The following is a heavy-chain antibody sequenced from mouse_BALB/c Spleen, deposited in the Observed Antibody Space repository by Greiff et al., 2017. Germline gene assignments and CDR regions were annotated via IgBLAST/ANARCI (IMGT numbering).Heavy chain of an antibody. CDR3: ARSGLRLGAMDY. Sequence: VQLQQSGAELAKPGASVKMSCKASGYTFTSYWMHWVKQRPGQGLEWIGYINPSTGYTEYNQKFKDKATLTADKSSSTAYMQLSSLTSEDSAVYYCARSGLRLGAMDYWGQGTSVTVSS. J-gene: IGHJ4*01. D-gene: IGHD2-4*01. CDR2: INPSTGYT. V-gene: IGHV1-7*01. CDR1: GYTFTSYW.